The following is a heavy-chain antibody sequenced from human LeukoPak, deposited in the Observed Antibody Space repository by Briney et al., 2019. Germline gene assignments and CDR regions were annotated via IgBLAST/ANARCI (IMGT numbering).Heavy chain of an antibody. CDR1: GFTFSSYG. CDR3: ARAYSSSSHFDY. CDR2: IWYDGSNK. D-gene: IGHD6-13*01. Sequence: GRSLRLSCAASGFTFSSYGMHWVRQAPGKGLEWLAVIWYDGSNKYYADSVKGRFTISRDNSKNTLYLQMNSLRAEDTAVYYCARAYSSSSHFDYWGQGTLVTVSS. J-gene: IGHJ4*02. V-gene: IGHV3-33*01.